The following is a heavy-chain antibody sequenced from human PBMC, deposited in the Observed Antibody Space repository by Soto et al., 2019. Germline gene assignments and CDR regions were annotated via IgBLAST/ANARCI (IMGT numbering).Heavy chain of an antibody. CDR3: AKKSYYYDTSGYSEYFQH. V-gene: IGHV3-23*01. D-gene: IGHD3-22*01. J-gene: IGHJ1*01. Sequence: PGGSLRLSCAASGFTFTSFAMSWVRQAPGKGLEWVAAVSGNGATTHYADSVKGRFTVSRDNSRSTVYLQLNSLRAEDTAVFYCAKKSYYYDTSGYSEYFQHWGQGTLVTVSS. CDR2: VSGNGATT. CDR1: GFTFTSFA.